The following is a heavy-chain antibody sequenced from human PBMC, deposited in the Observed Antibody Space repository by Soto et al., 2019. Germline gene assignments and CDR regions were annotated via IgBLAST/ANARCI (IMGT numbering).Heavy chain of an antibody. J-gene: IGHJ5*02. Sequence: QVQLQESGPGLVKPSGTLSLTCAVSGVSISSRNWWSWVRQPPGKGLEWIGEIHPRGNTNSNPSLKRRVTMSVDESKSQFSLKLTSVTAADTAVYYCSKVDAEYFVSRGDRWFDPWGQGTLVTVSS. CDR3: SKVDAEYFVSRGDRWFDP. CDR2: IHPRGNT. CDR1: GVSISSRNW. D-gene: IGHD2-21*01. V-gene: IGHV4-4*02.